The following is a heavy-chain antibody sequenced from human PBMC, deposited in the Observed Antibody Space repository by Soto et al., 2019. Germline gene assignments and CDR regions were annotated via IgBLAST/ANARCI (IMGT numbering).Heavy chain of an antibody. J-gene: IGHJ5*02. V-gene: IGHV4-34*01. Sequence: SETLSLTCAVYGGSFSGYYWSWIRQPPGKGLEWIGEINHSGSTNYNPSLKSRVTISVDTSKNQFSLKLSSVTAADTAVYYCARGLYYDILTGRWFDPWGQGTLVTVSS. CDR1: GGSFSGYY. D-gene: IGHD3-9*01. CDR2: INHSGST. CDR3: ARGLYYDILTGRWFDP.